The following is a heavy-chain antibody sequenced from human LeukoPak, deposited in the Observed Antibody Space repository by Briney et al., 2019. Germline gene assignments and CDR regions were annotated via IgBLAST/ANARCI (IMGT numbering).Heavy chain of an antibody. CDR1: GFTFSSYD. V-gene: IGHV3-13*01. J-gene: IGHJ6*02. Sequence: GGSLRLSCAASGFTFSSYDMHWVRQATGKGLEWASAIGTAGDTYYPGSVKGRFTISRENAKNSLYLQMNSLRAGDTAVYYCARGYCSGGSCHSGVYYYYGMDVWGQGTTVTVSS. D-gene: IGHD2-15*01. CDR2: IGTAGDT. CDR3: ARGYCSGGSCHSGVYYYYGMDV.